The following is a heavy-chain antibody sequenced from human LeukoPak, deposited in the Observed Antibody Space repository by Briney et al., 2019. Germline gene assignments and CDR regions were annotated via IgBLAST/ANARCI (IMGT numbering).Heavy chain of an antibody. J-gene: IGHJ3*02. CDR3: ATPRFLEWLSEGAFDI. CDR2: IIPILGIA. V-gene: IGHV1-69*04. Sequence: VXVXCXXSXGTFSSXAISWVRQAPGQGGEWMGRIIPILGIANYAQKFQGRVTITADKSTSTAYMELSSLRSEDTAVYYCATPRFLEWLSEGAFDIWGQGTMVTVSS. CDR1: XGTFSSXA. D-gene: IGHD3-3*01.